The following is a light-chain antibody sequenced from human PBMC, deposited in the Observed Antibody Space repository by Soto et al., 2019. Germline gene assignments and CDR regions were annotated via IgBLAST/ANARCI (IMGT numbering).Light chain of an antibody. CDR1: QSVSTF. V-gene: IGKV3-11*01. J-gene: IGKJ4*01. Sequence: PGERAILSCRASQSVSTFFAWYQQNPGQAPRLLIYDASKRATGIPARFSGSGSGTDFTLTISSLEPEDFAVYYCQQRFNSPLTFGGGTTVELK. CDR2: DAS. CDR3: QQRFNSPLT.